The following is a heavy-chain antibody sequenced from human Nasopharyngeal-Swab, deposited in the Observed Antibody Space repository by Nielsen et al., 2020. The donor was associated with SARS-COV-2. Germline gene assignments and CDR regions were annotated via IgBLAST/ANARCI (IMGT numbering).Heavy chain of an antibody. CDR1: GFSFSEYY. CDR2: ISSSGSIT. V-gene: IGHV3-11*04. J-gene: IGHJ1*01. Sequence: GGSLRLSCAASGFSFSEYYMSWIRQAPEKGLEWISDISSSGSITHYADSMKGRFTISRDNAKKSLYLQMNSLRAEDTAVYYCARGVETIHHWGQGSLVTVSS. CDR3: ARGVETIHH. D-gene: IGHD5-24*01.